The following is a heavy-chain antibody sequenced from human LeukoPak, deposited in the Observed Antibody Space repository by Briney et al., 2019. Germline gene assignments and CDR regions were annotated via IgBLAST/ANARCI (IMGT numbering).Heavy chain of an antibody. CDR1: GYTFTCYY. V-gene: IGHV1-2*02. CDR2: INPNSGGT. CDR3: ARWRAMVGGDY. Sequence: ASVKVSCKASGYTFTCYYMHWVRQAPGQGLEWMGWINPNSGGTNYAQKFQGRVTMTRDTSISTDYMELSRLRSDDTAVYYCARWRAMVGGDYWGQGTLVTVSS. D-gene: IGHD5-18*01. J-gene: IGHJ4*02.